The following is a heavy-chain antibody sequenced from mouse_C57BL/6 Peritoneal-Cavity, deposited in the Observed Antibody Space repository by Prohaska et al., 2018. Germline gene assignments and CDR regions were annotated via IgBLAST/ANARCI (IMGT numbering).Heavy chain of an antibody. D-gene: IGHD2-1*01. Sequence: QVQLQQPGAELVRPGTSVKLSCKASGYTFTNSWMDWVKQRHGQGHEWIGNIYPSDSETHYNEKVKDKATVTVDKSCSTAYMELSSLTSEDSAVYYCACNYDAMDYWGQGTSVTVSS. V-gene: IGHV1-61*01. CDR1: GYTFTNSW. CDR3: ACNYDAMDY. J-gene: IGHJ4*01. CDR2: IYPSDSET.